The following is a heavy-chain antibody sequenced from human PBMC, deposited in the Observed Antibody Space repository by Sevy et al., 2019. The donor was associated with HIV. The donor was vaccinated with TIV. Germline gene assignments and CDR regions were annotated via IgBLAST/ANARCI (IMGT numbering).Heavy chain of an antibody. V-gene: IGHV4-4*02. D-gene: IGHD4-4*01. J-gene: IGHJ3*02. CDR2: IYHSGST. CDR3: AKDEVVLVTHRALHI. Sequence: SETLSLTCAVSGGSISSSNWWSWVRQSPGKGLEWIGEIYHSGSTNYNRSLRSRVTISVDKSKNQLSLRLTSVTAADTAVYYCAKDEVVLVTHRALHIWGQGTMVTVSS. CDR1: GGSISSSNW.